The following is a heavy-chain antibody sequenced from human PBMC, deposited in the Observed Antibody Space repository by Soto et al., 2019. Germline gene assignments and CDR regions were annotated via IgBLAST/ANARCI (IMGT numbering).Heavy chain of an antibody. Sequence: PSETLSLTCAVYGGSFSGYYWSWIRQPPGKGLEWIGEINHSGSTNYNPSLKSRVTISVDTSKNQFSLKLSSVTAADTAVYYCARGYSSGCFDYWGQGTLVTVPQ. CDR1: GGSFSGYY. D-gene: IGHD6-19*01. CDR3: ARGYSSGCFDY. CDR2: INHSGST. V-gene: IGHV4-34*01. J-gene: IGHJ4*02.